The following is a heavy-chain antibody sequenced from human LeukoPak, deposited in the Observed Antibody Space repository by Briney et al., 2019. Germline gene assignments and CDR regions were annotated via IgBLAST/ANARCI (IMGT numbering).Heavy chain of an antibody. CDR2: TYYRSKWYN. J-gene: IGHJ6*02. CDR3: ARAGVAGTRMGYYGMDV. CDR1: GDSVSSNSAA. D-gene: IGHD6-19*01. V-gene: IGHV6-1*01. Sequence: SQTLSLTCAISGDSVSSNSAAWNRIRQSPSRGLEWLGRTYYRSKWYNDYAVSVKSRTTINPDTSKNQFSLQLNSVTPEDTAVYYCARAGVAGTRMGYYGMDVWGQGTTVTVSS.